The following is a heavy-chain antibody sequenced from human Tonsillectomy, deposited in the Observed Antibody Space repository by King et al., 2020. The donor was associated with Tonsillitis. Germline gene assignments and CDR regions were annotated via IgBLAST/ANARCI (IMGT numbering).Heavy chain of an antibody. Sequence: QLVQSGAEVKKPGESLRISCKGYGYSFTSYWINWVRQMPGKGLEWMGRVDPSDSHTNYSPSFQGHVSISADKSISTAYLQWSSLEAPDTAIYYCARSEQELSTYYYYYYMDVWGKGTTVTVSS. J-gene: IGHJ6*03. D-gene: IGHD6-13*01. CDR2: VDPSDSHT. CDR1: GYSFTSYW. CDR3: ARSEQELSTYYYYYYMDV. V-gene: IGHV5-10-1*03.